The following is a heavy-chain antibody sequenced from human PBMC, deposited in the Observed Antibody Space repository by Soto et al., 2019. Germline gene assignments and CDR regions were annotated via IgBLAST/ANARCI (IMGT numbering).Heavy chain of an antibody. J-gene: IGHJ6*02. D-gene: IGHD3-3*01. CDR3: ARSLYYDFWSGYPAHYGMDV. V-gene: IGHV4-31*03. CDR1: GGSISSGGYY. CDR2: IYYSGST. Sequence: SETLSLTCTVSGGSISSGGYYWSWIRQHPGKGLEWIGYIYYSGSTYYNPSLKSRVTISVDTSKNQFSLKLSSVTAADTAVYYCARSLYYDFWSGYPAHYGMDVWGQGTTVTVSS.